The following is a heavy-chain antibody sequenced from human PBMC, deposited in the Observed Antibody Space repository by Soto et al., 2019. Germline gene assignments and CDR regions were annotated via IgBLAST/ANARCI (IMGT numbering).Heavy chain of an antibody. CDR2: INPNSGGT. CDR1: GYTFTGYY. J-gene: IGHJ3*02. CDR3: ARERRAVAGAFDI. D-gene: IGHD6-19*01. V-gene: IGHV1-2*04. Sequence: ASVKVSCKASGYTFTGYYIHWVRQAPGQGLEWMGWINPNSGGTNYAQKFQGWVTMTRDTSISTAYMELSRLRSDDTAVYYCARERRAVAGAFDIWGQGTMVTVSS.